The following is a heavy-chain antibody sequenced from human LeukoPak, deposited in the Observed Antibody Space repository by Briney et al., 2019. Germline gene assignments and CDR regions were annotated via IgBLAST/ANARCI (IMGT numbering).Heavy chain of an antibody. J-gene: IGHJ4*02. CDR3: ARDHYYDSSGYYYFLYYFDY. D-gene: IGHD3-22*01. V-gene: IGHV3-21*01. CDR1: GFTFSSYS. Sequence: GGSLRLSCAASGFTFSSYSMNWVRQAPGKGLEWVSSISSSSSYIYYADSVKGRFTISRDNAKNSLCLQMNSLRAEDTAVYYCARDHYYDSSGYYYFLYYFDYWGQGTLVTVSS. CDR2: ISSSSSYI.